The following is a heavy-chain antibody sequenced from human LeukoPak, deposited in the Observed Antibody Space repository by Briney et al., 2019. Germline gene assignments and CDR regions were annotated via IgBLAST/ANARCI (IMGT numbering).Heavy chain of an antibody. CDR3: ARDQVLDDPRAMIVT. D-gene: IGHD3-22*01. CDR1: GYTFTSYD. J-gene: IGHJ5*02. CDR2: IIPIFGTA. Sequence: GASVKVSCKASGYTFTSYDINWVRQATGQGLEWMGGIIPIFGTANYAQKFQGRVTITADESTSTAYMELSSLRSEDTAVYYCARDQVLDDPRAMIVTWGQGTLVTVSS. V-gene: IGHV1-69*13.